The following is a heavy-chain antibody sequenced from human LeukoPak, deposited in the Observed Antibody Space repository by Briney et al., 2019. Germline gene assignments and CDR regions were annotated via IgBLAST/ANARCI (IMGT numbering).Heavy chain of an antibody. J-gene: IGHJ1*01. CDR3: ARDMGDIVVVPAAIGYFQH. CDR1: GFTFSSYA. Sequence: GGSLRLSCAASGFTFSSYAMHWVRQAPGKGLEWVAVISYDGSNKYYADSVKGRFTISRDNSKNTLYLQMNSLRAEDTAVYYCARDMGDIVVVPAAIGYFQHWGQGTLVTVSS. V-gene: IGHV3-30-3*01. CDR2: ISYDGSNK. D-gene: IGHD2-2*02.